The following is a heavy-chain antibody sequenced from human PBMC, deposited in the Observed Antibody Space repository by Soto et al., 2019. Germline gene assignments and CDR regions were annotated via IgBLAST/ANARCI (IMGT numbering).Heavy chain of an antibody. D-gene: IGHD6-19*01. CDR2: IYHSGST. J-gene: IGHJ4*02. CDR1: GGSISSGGYS. CDR3: ARAGGLGAVAVDY. Sequence: QLQLRESGSGLVKPSQTLSLTCAVSGGSISSGGYSWSWIRQPPGKGLEWIGYIYHSGSTYYNPSLKSRVTISVDRSKNQFSLKLSSVTAADTAVYYWARAGGLGAVAVDYWGQGTLVTVSS. V-gene: IGHV4-30-2*01.